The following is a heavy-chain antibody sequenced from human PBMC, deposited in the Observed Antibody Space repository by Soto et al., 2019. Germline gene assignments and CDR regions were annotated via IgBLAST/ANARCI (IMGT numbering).Heavy chain of an antibody. V-gene: IGHV1-69*13. J-gene: IGHJ6*02. CDR1: GGTFSSYA. Sequence: SVKVSCKASGGTFSSYAISWVRQAPGQGLEWMGGIIPIFGTANYAQKFQGRVTITADESTSTAYMELSSLRSEDTAVYYCEVSCRTTSCRDTSYYYYGMDVWGQGTTVTVSS. D-gene: IGHD2-2*01. CDR2: IIPIFGTA. CDR3: EVSCRTTSCRDTSYYYYGMDV.